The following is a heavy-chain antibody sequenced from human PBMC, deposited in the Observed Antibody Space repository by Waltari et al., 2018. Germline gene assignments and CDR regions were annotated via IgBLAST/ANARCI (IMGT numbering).Heavy chain of an antibody. Sequence: EVQVVESGGGLVQPGGSLRLPCRASGFTFSPSWMHWVRQVPGKGLVWVSGVNSDGSRRNYADPVRGRFTISRDNARNTVHLQMNSLRAEDTAVYYCGTLEAVGSWGQGTLVTVSS. V-gene: IGHV3-74*01. CDR1: GFTFSPSW. CDR3: GTLEAVGS. CDR2: VNSDGSRR. D-gene: IGHD2-2*03. J-gene: IGHJ5*02.